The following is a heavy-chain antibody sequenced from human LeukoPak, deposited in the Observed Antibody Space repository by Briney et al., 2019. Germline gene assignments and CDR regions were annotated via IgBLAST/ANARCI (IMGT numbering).Heavy chain of an antibody. Sequence: PSETLSLTCTVSGGSISSYYWSWIRQPPGKGLEWIGYIYYSGSTNYNPSLKSRVTISVDTSKNQFSLKLSSVTAADTAVYYCARDSGYDPYWYFDLWGRGTLVTVSS. J-gene: IGHJ2*01. D-gene: IGHD5-12*01. CDR1: GGSISSYY. V-gene: IGHV4-59*01. CDR3: ARDSGYDPYWYFDL. CDR2: IYYSGST.